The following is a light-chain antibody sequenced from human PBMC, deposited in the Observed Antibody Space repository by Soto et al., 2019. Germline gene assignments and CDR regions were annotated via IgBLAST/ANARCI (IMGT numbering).Light chain of an antibody. V-gene: IGLV2-14*03. Sequence: QSALTQPASVSGSPGQSITVSCTGTSSDVGAYNFVAWYQQHPGKAPKVILYDVSDRPSGVSNRFSGSKSGNTASLTISGLRAEGEADYYCSAHTTSSLYVFGSGTKVTVL. CDR3: SAHTTSSLYV. CDR1: SSDVGAYNF. J-gene: IGLJ1*01. CDR2: DVS.